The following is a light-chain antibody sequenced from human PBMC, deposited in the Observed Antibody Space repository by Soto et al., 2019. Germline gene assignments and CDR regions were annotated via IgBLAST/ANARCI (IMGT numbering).Light chain of an antibody. CDR3: QHRHSYPIT. V-gene: IGKV1-9*01. CDR2: TVS. J-gene: IGKJ5*01. Sequence: DIQMTQSPSSLSASVGDRVTITCRSSQRFSDYLNWYQQRPGEAPKLLIHTVSTLQSGVPSRFSGSGSGTEFTLTISSLQPEDIATYYCQHRHSYPITFGQGTRLEIK. CDR1: QRFSDY.